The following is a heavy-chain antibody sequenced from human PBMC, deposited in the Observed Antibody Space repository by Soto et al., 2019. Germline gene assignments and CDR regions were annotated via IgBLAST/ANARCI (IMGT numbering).Heavy chain of an antibody. CDR2: ISRSDIT. J-gene: IGHJ4*02. Sequence: PGGSLRLSCTASGFTFSTYAMSWVRQAPGKGLEWVSAISRSDITYYADSVKGRFTISRDNSKNTLYLQMNSLRAEDTAVYYCAKSLRGVIIDFDYWGQGTLVTVSS. V-gene: IGHV3-23*01. CDR1: GFTFSTYA. D-gene: IGHD3-10*01. CDR3: AKSLRGVIIDFDY.